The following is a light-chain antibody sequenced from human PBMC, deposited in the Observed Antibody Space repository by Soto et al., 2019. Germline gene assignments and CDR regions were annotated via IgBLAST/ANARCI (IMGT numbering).Light chain of an antibody. V-gene: IGKV1D-12*01. CDR2: TAS. CDR1: QGIRSF. CDR3: QHSNSFPFT. J-gene: IGKJ3*01. Sequence: DIQLTQSPSSMSASVGDRVTITCRASQGIRSFLAWYQQRPGKAPKFLIHTASIFQGGVPSRFSGSGSATDFTLTISSLQPEDFATSYCQHSNSFPFTFGPGTKVDIK.